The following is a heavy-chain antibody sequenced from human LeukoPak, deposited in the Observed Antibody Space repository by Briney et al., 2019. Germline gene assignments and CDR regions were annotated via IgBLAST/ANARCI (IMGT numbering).Heavy chain of an antibody. CDR1: GGSISSYY. CDR3: ARSLVGVPYYFDY. Sequence: PSETLSLTCTVSGGSISSYYWSWIRRPPGKGLEWIGYIHYSGSTNYNPSLKSRVTISVDTSKNQFSLKLSFVTAADTAVYYCARSLVGVPYYFDYWGQGTLVTVSS. D-gene: IGHD1-26*01. CDR2: IHYSGST. J-gene: IGHJ4*02. V-gene: IGHV4-59*01.